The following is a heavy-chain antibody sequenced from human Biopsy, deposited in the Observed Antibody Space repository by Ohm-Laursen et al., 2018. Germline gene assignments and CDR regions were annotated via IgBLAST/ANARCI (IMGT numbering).Heavy chain of an antibody. CDR3: ARESALKWYQSLSYFNGMDV. D-gene: IGHD2-2*01. Sequence: SLRLSCAASGFIFSTYTMNRVRQAPGEGLEWVSSISSRSSDIYYADSVKGRFTISSDNAKNPLFLHMNSLRAEDTVVYYCARESALKWYQSLSYFNGMDVWGQGTTVTVSS. V-gene: IGHV3-21*01. J-gene: IGHJ6*02. CDR2: ISSRSSDI. CDR1: GFIFSTYT.